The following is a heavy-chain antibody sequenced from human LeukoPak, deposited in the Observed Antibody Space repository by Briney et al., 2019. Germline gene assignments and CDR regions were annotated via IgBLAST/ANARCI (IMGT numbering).Heavy chain of an antibody. V-gene: IGHV3-33*01. CDR2: IWYDGSNK. CDR3: ARGSYDYYYGMDV. D-gene: IGHD1-26*01. J-gene: IGHJ6*02. Sequence: GGSLRPSCAASGYTFSSHGMHWVRQAPGKGLEWVAVIWYDGSNKHYADSVKGRFTISRDNSKNTLYLQMNSLRAEDTAVYYCARGSYDYYYGMDVWGQGTTVTVSS. CDR1: GYTFSSHG.